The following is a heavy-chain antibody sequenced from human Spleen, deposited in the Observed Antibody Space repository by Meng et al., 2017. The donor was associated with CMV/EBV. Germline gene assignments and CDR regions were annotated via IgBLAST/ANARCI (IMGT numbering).Heavy chain of an antibody. D-gene: IGHD2-2*01. CDR2: ISSSSSYI. V-gene: IGHV3-21*01. Sequence: GGSLRLSCAGSGFTFSIYSMNWVRQAPGKGLEWVTFISSSSSYIFYADSVKGRFTISRDNAKNSLYLQMNRLRAEDTAVYYCARERGTYCSSTSCHPLDYWGQGTLVTVSS. CDR3: ARERGTYCSSTSCHPLDY. CDR1: GFTFSIYS. J-gene: IGHJ4*02.